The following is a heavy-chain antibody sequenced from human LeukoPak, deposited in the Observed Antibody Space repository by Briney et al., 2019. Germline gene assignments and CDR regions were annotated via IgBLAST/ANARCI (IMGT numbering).Heavy chain of an antibody. Sequence: PSETLSLTCTVSGGSISSSSYYWGWIRQPPGKGLEWIGSIYYSGSTYYNPSLKSRVTISVDTSKNQFSLKLSSVTAADTAVYYCAREGAGSKHYYHMDVWGKGTTVTVSS. J-gene: IGHJ6*03. V-gene: IGHV4-39*07. D-gene: IGHD3-10*01. CDR3: AREGAGSKHYYHMDV. CDR2: IYYSGST. CDR1: GGSISSSSYY.